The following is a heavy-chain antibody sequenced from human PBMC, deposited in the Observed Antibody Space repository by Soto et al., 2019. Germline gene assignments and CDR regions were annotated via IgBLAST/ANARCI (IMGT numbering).Heavy chain of an antibody. Sequence: PGGSLRLSCAASGFTFSSYAMHWVRRAPGKGLEWVAVISYDGSNKYYADSVKGRFTISRDNSKNTLYLQMNSLRAEDTAVYYCARDLRYFDWLLYYWGQGTLVTVSS. CDR1: GFTFSSYA. J-gene: IGHJ4*02. CDR3: ARDLRYFDWLLYY. D-gene: IGHD3-9*01. V-gene: IGHV3-30-3*01. CDR2: ISYDGSNK.